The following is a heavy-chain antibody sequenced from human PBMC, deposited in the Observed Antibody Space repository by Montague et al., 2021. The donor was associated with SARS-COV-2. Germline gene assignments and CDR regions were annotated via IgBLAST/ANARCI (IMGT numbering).Heavy chain of an antibody. CDR3: ARHDNSGTYPMDV. D-gene: IGHD3-10*01. J-gene: IGHJ6*02. CDR2: IHYDEHK. V-gene: IGHV4-59*08. CDR1: AFSISHYL. Sequence: SETLSLTCTVSAFSISHYLFPLIRQPPGNGLEFIGYIHYDEHKNYKPSLQSRVTVSVDTSKNQVSLKLTSVTAADTALYYCARHDNSGTYPMDVWDQGTTVTVSS.